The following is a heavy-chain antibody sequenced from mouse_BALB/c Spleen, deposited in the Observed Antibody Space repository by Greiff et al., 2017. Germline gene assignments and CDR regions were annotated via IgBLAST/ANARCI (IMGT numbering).Heavy chain of an antibody. Sequence: EVKLVESGGDLVKPGGSLKLSCAASGFTFSSYGMSWVRQTPDKRLEWVATISSGGSYTYYPASVKGRFTIARDNAKNTLYLQMSSLKSEDTAMYYCATDSSGHFDYWGQGTTLTVSS. CDR2: ISSGGSYT. CDR1: GFTFSSYG. CDR3: ATDSSGHFDY. J-gene: IGHJ2*01. V-gene: IGHV5-6*01. D-gene: IGHD3-2*01.